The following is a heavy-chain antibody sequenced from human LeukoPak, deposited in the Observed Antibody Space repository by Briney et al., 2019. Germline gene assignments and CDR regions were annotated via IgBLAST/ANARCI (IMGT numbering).Heavy chain of an antibody. J-gene: IGHJ3*02. CDR3: AVGTTAPKLGAFDI. D-gene: IGHD4-17*01. Sequence: GASVKVSCKASGYNFMTYGISWVRQAPGQGLEWMGWISPYKGKTSYGQKLQGRITMTTDTSTSTAYMDLTSLRSDDTAVYYCAVGTTAPKLGAFDIWGQGTMVTVSS. V-gene: IGHV1-18*01. CDR2: ISPYKGKT. CDR1: GYNFMTYG.